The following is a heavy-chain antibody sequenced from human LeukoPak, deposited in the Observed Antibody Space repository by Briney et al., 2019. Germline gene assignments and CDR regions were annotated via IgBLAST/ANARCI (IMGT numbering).Heavy chain of an antibody. CDR3: ASTFSLYCSSTSCLDY. CDR1: GYTFTGYY. J-gene: IGHJ4*02. Sequence: ASVTVSCKASGYTFTGYYTHWVRQAPGQRLEWMGWINPNSGGTNYAQKFQGGVTMTRDTSISTAYMELSRLRSDDTAVYYCASTFSLYCSSTSCLDYWGQGTLVTVSS. V-gene: IGHV1-2*02. D-gene: IGHD2-2*01. CDR2: INPNSGGT.